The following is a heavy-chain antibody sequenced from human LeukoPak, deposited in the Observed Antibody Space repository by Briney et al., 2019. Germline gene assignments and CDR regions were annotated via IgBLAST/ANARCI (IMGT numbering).Heavy chain of an antibody. CDR2: VFHSGST. D-gene: IGHD2-2*01. CDR3: ARSLSTAGIDY. CDR1: GYSITSGRY. V-gene: IGHV4-38-2*02. Sequence: PSETLSLTCTVSGYSITSGRYWGWIRQPPGKGLEWIGSVFHSGSTHYNPSLKSRVTISVDTSKNQFSLNLRSVTAADTAMYFCARSLSTAGIDYWGQGTLVTVSS. J-gene: IGHJ4*02.